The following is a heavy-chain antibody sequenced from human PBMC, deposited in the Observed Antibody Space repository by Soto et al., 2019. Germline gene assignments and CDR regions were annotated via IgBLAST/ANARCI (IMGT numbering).Heavy chain of an antibody. CDR2: ISGSGGST. CDR3: ATGRGVNFYYGMDV. CDR1: GFTFSSYA. Sequence: EVQLLESGGGLVQPGGSLRLSCAASGFTFSSYAMSWVRQAPGKGLEWVSAISGSGGSTYYADSVKGRFTISRDNSKNTLYLQMISLRAEDTAVYYCATGRGVNFYYGMDVWGQGTTVTVSS. D-gene: IGHD3-10*01. J-gene: IGHJ6*02. V-gene: IGHV3-23*01.